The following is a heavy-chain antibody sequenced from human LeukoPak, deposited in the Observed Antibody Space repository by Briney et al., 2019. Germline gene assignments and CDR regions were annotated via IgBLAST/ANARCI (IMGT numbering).Heavy chain of an antibody. CDR2: IYYSGST. CDR1: GGSISSYY. V-gene: IGHV4-59*01. Sequence: SETLSLTCTVSGGSISSYYWSWIRQPPGKGLEWIGYIYYSGSTNYNPSLKSRVTISVDTSKNQFSLKLSSVTAADTAVYYCARFGYSYGYLGYYYMDVWGKGTTVTVSS. D-gene: IGHD5-18*01. CDR3: ARFGYSYGYLGYYYMDV. J-gene: IGHJ6*03.